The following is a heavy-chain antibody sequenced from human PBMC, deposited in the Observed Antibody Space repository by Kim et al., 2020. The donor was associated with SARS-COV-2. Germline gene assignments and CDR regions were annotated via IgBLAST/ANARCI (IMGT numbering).Heavy chain of an antibody. V-gene: IGHV3-23*01. Sequence: GGSLRLSCAASGFTFNTYAMNWIRQAPRKGLEWVSGISGSGDGTHYADSVKGRFTISRDNSKNMLYLQMNSLRAEDTAIYYCAKDRYCTSITCPFDYKGQGILVTVSS. CDR3: AKDRYCTSITCPFDY. D-gene: IGHD2-2*01. CDR2: ISGSGDGT. CDR1: GFTFNTYA. J-gene: IGHJ4*02.